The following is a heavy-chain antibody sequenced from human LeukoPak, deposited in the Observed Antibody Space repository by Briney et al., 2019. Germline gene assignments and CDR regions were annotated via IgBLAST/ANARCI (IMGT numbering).Heavy chain of an antibody. J-gene: IGHJ4*02. D-gene: IGHD4-11*01. CDR1: GYSISSGYY. Sequence: PSETLSPTCAVSGYSISSGYYWGWIRQPPGKGPEWIGSVFHTGSSYYIPSLKSRVTISVDTSKNQFSLEVSSVTAADTAIYYCARGISTTGHDYWGPGTLVTVSS. CDR2: VFHTGSS. CDR3: ARGISTTGHDY. V-gene: IGHV4-38-2*01.